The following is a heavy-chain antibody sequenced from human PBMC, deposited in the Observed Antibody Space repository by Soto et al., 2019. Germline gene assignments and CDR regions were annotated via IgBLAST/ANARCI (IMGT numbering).Heavy chain of an antibody. CDR1: GYTFNGYH. Sequence: GVPVKVSCKASGYTFNGYHMEWVRHAPGQGLEWMGWINPKSGGTNYAQKFQDWVTMTRDTSISTAYMELSSLTSDDTAVYYCARAGPSTVTNGQPFDYWGQGTLVTVSS. CDR3: ARAGPSTVTNGQPFDY. V-gene: IGHV1-2*04. D-gene: IGHD4-17*01. J-gene: IGHJ4*02. CDR2: INPKSGGT.